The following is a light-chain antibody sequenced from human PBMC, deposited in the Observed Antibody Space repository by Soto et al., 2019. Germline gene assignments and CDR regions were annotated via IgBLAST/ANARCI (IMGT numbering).Light chain of an antibody. Sequence: DIQMTQSPSSLSASVGDRVTLTCRASQGIRNALAWYQKKPGKAPERLIYSAYIPQSGVSSRFSGSGSGTDFTLTITSLQPEDFASYYCLQHDTYPYTFGQGTKLEIK. CDR3: LQHDTYPYT. V-gene: IGKV1-17*01. J-gene: IGKJ2*01. CDR2: SAY. CDR1: QGIRNA.